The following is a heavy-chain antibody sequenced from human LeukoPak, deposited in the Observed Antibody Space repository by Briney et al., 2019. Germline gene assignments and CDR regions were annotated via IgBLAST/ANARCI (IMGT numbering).Heavy chain of an antibody. CDR2: IYYSGST. Sequence: PGGSLRLSCAASGFTFSTYWMSWVRQAPGKGLEWIGSIYYSGSTYYNPSLKSRVTISVDTSKNQFSLKLSSVTAADTAVYYCARHQSDYGDPSFDYWGQGTLVTVSS. J-gene: IGHJ4*02. CDR3: ARHQSDYGDPSFDY. D-gene: IGHD4-17*01. V-gene: IGHV4-38-2*01. CDR1: GFTFSTYW.